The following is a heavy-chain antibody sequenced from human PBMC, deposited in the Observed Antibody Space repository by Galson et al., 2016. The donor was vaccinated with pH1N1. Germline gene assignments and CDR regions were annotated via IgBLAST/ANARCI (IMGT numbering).Heavy chain of an antibody. V-gene: IGHV3-53*01. D-gene: IGHD2-15*01. J-gene: IGHJ6*02. Sequence: SLRLSCAAPGFTVSPNDMSWFRQAPGKGLEWVSVIYSGGNTYYTDPVKGRFTISRDRSKNTLYLQMNSLRTEDPAVYYCARGYPGFSYYGMDVWGQGTTVTVSS. CDR2: IYSGGNT. CDR3: ARGYPGFSYYGMDV. CDR1: GFTVSPND.